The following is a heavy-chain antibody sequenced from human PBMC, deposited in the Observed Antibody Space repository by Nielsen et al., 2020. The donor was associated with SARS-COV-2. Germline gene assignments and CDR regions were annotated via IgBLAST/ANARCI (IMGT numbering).Heavy chain of an antibody. J-gene: IGHJ1*01. V-gene: IGHV3-23*01. Sequence: WIRQPPGKGLEWVSAISGSGGSTYYADSVKGRFTISRDNSKNTLYLQMNSLRAEDTAVYYCAKEGGELLWFGELSYAQHWGQGTLVTVSS. D-gene: IGHD3-10*01. CDR3: AKEGGELLWFGELSYAQH. CDR2: ISGSGGST.